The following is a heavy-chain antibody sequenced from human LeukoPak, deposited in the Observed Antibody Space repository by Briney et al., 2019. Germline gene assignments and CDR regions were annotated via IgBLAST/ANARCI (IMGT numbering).Heavy chain of an antibody. V-gene: IGHV3-23*01. J-gene: IGHJ4*02. CDR3: AKDLDIVATITGN. CDR1: GFTFSSYA. D-gene: IGHD5-12*01. CDR2: VSGSGGST. Sequence: GGSLRLSCAASGFTFSSYAMSWVRQAPGKGLEWVSGVSGSGGSTYYADSVKGRFTISRDNSKNTLYLQMNSLRAEDTAVYCCAKDLDIVATITGNWGQGTLVTVSS.